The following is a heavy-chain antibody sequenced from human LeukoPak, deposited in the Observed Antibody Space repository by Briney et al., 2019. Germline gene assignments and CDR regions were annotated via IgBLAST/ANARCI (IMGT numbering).Heavy chain of an antibody. CDR3: ARDGNFDY. Sequence: ASVKVSCKASGYTFTGYYMHWVRQAPGQGLEWMGWISPSSGDTNYAQKFQGRVTMTGDTSISTAYMELSRLRSDDTAVYYCARDGNFDYWGQGTLVTVSS. CDR1: GYTFTGYY. J-gene: IGHJ4*02. V-gene: IGHV1-2*02. CDR2: ISPSSGDT. D-gene: IGHD1-26*01.